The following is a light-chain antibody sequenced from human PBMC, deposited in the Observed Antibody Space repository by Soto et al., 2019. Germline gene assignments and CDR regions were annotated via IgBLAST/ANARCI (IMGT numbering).Light chain of an antibody. CDR3: SSYTSSNSVV. Sequence: QSALTQPASVSLSPGQSITISCTGTSSDVGGYNYVSWYQQHPGKAPKLIIYEVTNRPSGVSNRFSGSKSGNTASLSISGLQAEDEADYYCSSYTSSNSVVFGGGTKVTVL. CDR1: SSDVGGYNY. CDR2: EVT. J-gene: IGLJ2*01. V-gene: IGLV2-14*01.